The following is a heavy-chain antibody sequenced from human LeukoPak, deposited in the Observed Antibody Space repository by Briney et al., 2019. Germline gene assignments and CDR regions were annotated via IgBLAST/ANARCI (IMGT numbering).Heavy chain of an antibody. V-gene: IGHV3-7*01. J-gene: IGHJ4*02. CDR1: GFTFSNHW. CDR2: LDQDGSEI. D-gene: IGHD2-15*01. CDR3: ASNYCSGGSCYSESNY. Sequence: PGGSLRLSCAASGFTFSNHWMSWVRQAPGKGLEWVANLDQDGSEIYYVGSVKGRFTISRDNAKNSLYLQMNSLRAEDTAVYYCASNYCSGGSCYSESNYWGQGTLVTVSS.